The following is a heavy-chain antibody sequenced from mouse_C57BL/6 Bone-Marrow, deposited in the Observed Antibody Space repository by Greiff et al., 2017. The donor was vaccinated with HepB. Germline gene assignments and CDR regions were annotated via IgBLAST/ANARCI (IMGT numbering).Heavy chain of an antibody. V-gene: IGHV1-9*01. CDR2: ILPGSGST. CDR3: SRDGGYDGYYEVMDY. J-gene: IGHJ4*01. D-gene: IGHD2-3*01. Sequence: VQLQQSGAELMKPGASVKLSCKATGYTFTGYWIEWVKQRPGHGLEWIGEILPGSGSTNYNEKFKGKATFTADKPSNTAYMQLSSLTTEDSAIYYCSRDGGYDGYYEVMDYWGQGTSVTVSS. CDR1: GYTFTGYW.